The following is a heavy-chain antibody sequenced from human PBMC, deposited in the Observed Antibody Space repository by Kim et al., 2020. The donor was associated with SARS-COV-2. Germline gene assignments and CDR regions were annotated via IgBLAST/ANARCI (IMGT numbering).Heavy chain of an antibody. CDR1: GFTFSSYA. V-gene: IGHV3-23*03. CDR3: AKEGFITMVRGVIISEGDGYGMDV. J-gene: IGHJ6*02. CDR2: IYSGGSST. Sequence: GGSLRLSCAASGFTFSSYAMSWVRQAPGKGLEWVSVIYSGGSSTYYADSVKGRFTISRDNSKNTLYLQMNSLRAEDTAVYYCAKEGFITMVRGVIISEGDGYGMDVWGQGTTVTVSS. D-gene: IGHD3-10*01.